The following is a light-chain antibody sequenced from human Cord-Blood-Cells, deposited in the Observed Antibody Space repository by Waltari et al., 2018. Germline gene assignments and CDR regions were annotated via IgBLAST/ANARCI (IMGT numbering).Light chain of an antibody. J-gene: IGKJ2*03. Sequence: AIRMTQSPAPLSSSPGEGAPLTCRASQGISCYLAWYQPKPGKAPKLLLYAASTLQRGVPSRFSGSGSGTDFTLTISCLQSEDFATYYCQQYYRYPYSFGQGTQLEIQ. V-gene: IGKV1-8*01. CDR2: AAS. CDR1: QGISCY. CDR3: QQYYRYPYS.